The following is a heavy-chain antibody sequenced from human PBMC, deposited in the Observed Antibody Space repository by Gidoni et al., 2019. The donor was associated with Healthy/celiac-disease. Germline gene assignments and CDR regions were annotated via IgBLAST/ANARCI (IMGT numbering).Heavy chain of an antibody. CDR1: GGTFSSYT. V-gene: IGHV1-69*02. CDR3: ARVETTVAH. Sequence: QAQLVQSGAEVKKAGSALKVACKASGGTFSSYTISWVRQAPGQGLEWMGRIIPILGIANYAQRFQGSVTITADKSTSTAYMELSSLRSEDTAVYYCARVETTVAHWGQGTLVTVSS. D-gene: IGHD4-17*01. J-gene: IGHJ4*02. CDR2: IIPILGIA.